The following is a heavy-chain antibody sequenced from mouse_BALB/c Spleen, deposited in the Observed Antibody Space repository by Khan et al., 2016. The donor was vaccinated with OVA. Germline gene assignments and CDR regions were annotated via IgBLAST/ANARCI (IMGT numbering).Heavy chain of an antibody. CDR3: ARASSRYNYAMDY. D-gene: IGHD6-2*01. V-gene: IGHV3-2*02. CDR2: ISYSGST. CDR1: GYSITSDYA. J-gene: IGHJ4*01. Sequence: EVQLQESGPGLVKPSQSLSLTCTVTGYSITSDYAWNWIRQFPGNKLEWMGYISYSGSTNYNPALQSRISINRDTSNNQFFLQLNSVTTEDTATYSCARASSRYNYAMDYGGQGTSVTVSS.